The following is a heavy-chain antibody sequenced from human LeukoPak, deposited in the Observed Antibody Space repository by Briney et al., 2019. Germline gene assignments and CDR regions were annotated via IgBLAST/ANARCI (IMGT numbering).Heavy chain of an antibody. CDR1: GFSFSSYN. CDR3: TKDLGYYYADNHSEMDDHDY. CDR2: LSTSSSYI. Sequence: GGSLRLSCAASGFSFSSYNLNWVRQAPGKGLEWVSSLSTSSSYIYYADSVKGRFTVSRDNSKNTLYLQMNSLRPEDTALYYCTKDLGYYYADNHSEMDDHDYWGQGTLVTVSS. V-gene: IGHV3-21*01. D-gene: IGHD4-23*01. J-gene: IGHJ4*02.